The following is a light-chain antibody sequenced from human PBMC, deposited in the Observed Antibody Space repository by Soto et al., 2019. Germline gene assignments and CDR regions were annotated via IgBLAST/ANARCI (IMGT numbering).Light chain of an antibody. Sequence: IVMTQSPATLSVSPRERATLSCRVSQSISSNLAWYQQKPGQAPRLLIYDTSTRATSIPARFSGSGSGTEFTLTISGLQSEDFAVYYCLHYNKRPRWTFGQGTNVDIK. V-gene: IGKV3-15*01. CDR3: LHYNKRPRWT. CDR1: QSISSN. CDR2: DTS. J-gene: IGKJ1*01.